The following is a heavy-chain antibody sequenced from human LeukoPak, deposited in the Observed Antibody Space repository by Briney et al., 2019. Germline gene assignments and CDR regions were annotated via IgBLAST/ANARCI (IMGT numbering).Heavy chain of an antibody. D-gene: IGHD7-27*01. J-gene: IGHJ4*02. CDR1: GFTFSNYW. Sequence: GGSLRLSCAASGFTFSNYWMSWVRQAPGKGLEWVANIKQDGSEKYYVDSVKGRFTISRDIPENSVYLQMNSLRAEDTAVYYCAREGGNWGEGYFDYWGQGTLVTVSS. CDR2: IKQDGSEK. CDR3: AREGGNWGEGYFDY. V-gene: IGHV3-7*03.